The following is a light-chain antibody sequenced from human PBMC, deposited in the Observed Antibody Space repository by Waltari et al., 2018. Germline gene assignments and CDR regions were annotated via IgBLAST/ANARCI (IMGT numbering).Light chain of an antibody. V-gene: IGLV2-14*01. CDR2: EGS. CDR3: SSYTSSSTLVV. J-gene: IGLJ2*01. Sequence: QSALTQPASVSGSPGPPITISCTGTSSDVGGYTYVSWYPQPPGKAPKLMIYEGSNRPSGVSNRCSDSKSGNTASLTISGLQAEDEADYYCSSYTSSSTLVVFGGGTKLTVL. CDR1: SSDVGGYTY.